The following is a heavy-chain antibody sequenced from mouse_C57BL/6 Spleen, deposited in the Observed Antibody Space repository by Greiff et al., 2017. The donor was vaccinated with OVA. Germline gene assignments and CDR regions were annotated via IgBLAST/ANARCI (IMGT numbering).Heavy chain of an antibody. J-gene: IGHJ2*01. CDR1: GFTFSSYT. Sequence: EVQVVESGGGLVKPGGSLKLSCAASGFTFSSYTMSWVRQTPEKRLEWVATISGGGGNTYYPDSVKGRFTISRDNAKNTLYLQMSSLRSEDTALYYCARRDYGSLDYWGQGTTLTVSS. CDR3: ARRDYGSLDY. V-gene: IGHV5-9*01. CDR2: ISGGGGNT. D-gene: IGHD1-1*01.